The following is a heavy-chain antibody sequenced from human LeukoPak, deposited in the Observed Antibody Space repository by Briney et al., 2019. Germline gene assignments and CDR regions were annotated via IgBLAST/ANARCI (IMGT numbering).Heavy chain of an antibody. J-gene: IGHJ4*02. D-gene: IGHD3-3*01. CDR2: IRSKTYGETI. CDR3: ASAPYYDFVLDC. V-gene: IGHV3-49*05. CDR1: GFTFGDSG. Sequence: NPGGSLRLSCTTSGFTFGDSGLSWFRQTPGKGLEWVGFIRSKTYGETIQYAAFVKGRFTISRDDSKSIAYLQMNSLRTEDTAVYYCASAPYYDFVLDCWGQGTLVTVSS.